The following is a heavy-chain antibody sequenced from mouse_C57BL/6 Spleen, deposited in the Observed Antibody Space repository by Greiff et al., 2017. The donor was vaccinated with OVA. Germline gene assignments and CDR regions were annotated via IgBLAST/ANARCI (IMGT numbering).Heavy chain of an antibody. V-gene: IGHV1-26*01. D-gene: IGHD1-1*01. CDR2: INTNNGGT. Sequence: EVKLQQSGPELVKPGASVKISCKASGYTFTDYYMNWVKQSHGKSLEWIGDINTNNGGTSYNQKLKGKATLTVDKSSSTAYMELRSLTTEDSAFYYCARRIYYYGSSLYYFDYWGQGTTLTVSS. J-gene: IGHJ2*01. CDR3: ARRIYYYGSSLYYFDY. CDR1: GYTFTDYY.